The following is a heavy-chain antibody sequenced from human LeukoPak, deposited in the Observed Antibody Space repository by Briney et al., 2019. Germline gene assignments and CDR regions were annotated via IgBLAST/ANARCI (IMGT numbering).Heavy chain of an antibody. V-gene: IGHV3-30*04. J-gene: IGHJ4*02. CDR2: ISYDGSNK. D-gene: IGHD2-2*01. CDR1: VFTFSSYA. Sequence: GGSLRLSCAASVFTFSSYAMHWVRQAPGKGLEWVAVISYDGSNKYYADSVKGRFTISRDNSKNTLYLQMNSLRAEDTAVYYCARVPTRNQLLWAYFDYWGQGTLGTVSS. CDR3: ARVPTRNQLLWAYFDY.